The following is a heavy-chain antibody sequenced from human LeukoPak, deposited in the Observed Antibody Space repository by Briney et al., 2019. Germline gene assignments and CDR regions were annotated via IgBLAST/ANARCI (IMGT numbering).Heavy chain of an antibody. CDR3: AKETASGYGAFVV. J-gene: IGHJ3*01. CDR1: GFTFSNYA. V-gene: IGHV3-23*01. Sequence: GGSLRLSCAASGFTFSNYAMSWVRQAPGKGLEWVSGISGSGASTYYADSVKGRFSISRDTFNNTLYLQMNSLRAEDTAVYYCAKETASGYGAFVVWGQGTMVTVSS. D-gene: IGHD3-22*01. CDR2: ISGSGAST.